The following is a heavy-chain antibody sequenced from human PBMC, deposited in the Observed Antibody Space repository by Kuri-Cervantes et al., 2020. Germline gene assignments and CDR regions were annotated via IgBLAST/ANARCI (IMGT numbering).Heavy chain of an antibody. D-gene: IGHD2-8*01. CDR3: AAVYGGV. V-gene: IGHV1-24*01. CDR1: GYTFTDYY. J-gene: IGHJ6*02. CDR2: FDPEDGET. Sequence: ASVKVSCKASGYTFTDYYIHWVRQAPGKGLEWMGGFDPEDGETIYAQKFQGRVTMTEDTSTDTAYMELSSLRSEDTAVYYCAAVYGGVWGQGTTVTVSS.